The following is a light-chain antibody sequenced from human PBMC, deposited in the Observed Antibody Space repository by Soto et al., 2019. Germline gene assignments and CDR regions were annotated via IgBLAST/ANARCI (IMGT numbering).Light chain of an antibody. Sequence: IVRTHSPATLSVSPGEIATLSFRASQSVSSDLAWYQQKPGQSPRLLIYGASTRATGIPARFSGSGSGTEFTLTISSLQSADFAVYYCQQYTNWPLIFGQGTRLEIK. V-gene: IGKV3-15*01. CDR1: QSVSSD. CDR3: QQYTNWPLI. J-gene: IGKJ5*01. CDR2: GAS.